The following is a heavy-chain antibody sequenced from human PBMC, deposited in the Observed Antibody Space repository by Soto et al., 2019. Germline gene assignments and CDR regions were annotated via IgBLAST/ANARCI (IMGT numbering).Heavy chain of an antibody. D-gene: IGHD6-13*01. J-gene: IGHJ4*02. V-gene: IGHV4-31*03. CDR2: IYYSGST. CDR3: ASTIAAAGGEDYFDY. CDR1: GGSISSGGYY. Sequence: QVQLQESGPGLVKPSQTLSLTCTVSGGSISSGGYYWSWIRQHPGKGLEWIGYIYYSGSTYYNPSPKSRVTIXGDXSXIQFSLKLSSVTAADTAVYYCASTIAAAGGEDYFDYWGQGTLVTVSS.